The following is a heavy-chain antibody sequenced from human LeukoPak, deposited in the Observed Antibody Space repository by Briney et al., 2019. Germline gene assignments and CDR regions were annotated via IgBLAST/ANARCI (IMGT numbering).Heavy chain of an antibody. J-gene: IGHJ4*02. Sequence: GGSLRLSCAASGFIFSSYAMSWVRQAPGKGLEWVSAISGSSGSTYYADSVKGRFTISRDNSKNTLYLQMNSLRAEDTAVYYCAKGRYYYDSSGYYAPDYWGQGTLVTVSS. CDR2: ISGSSGST. CDR1: GFIFSSYA. CDR3: AKGRYYYDSSGYYAPDY. V-gene: IGHV3-23*01. D-gene: IGHD3-22*01.